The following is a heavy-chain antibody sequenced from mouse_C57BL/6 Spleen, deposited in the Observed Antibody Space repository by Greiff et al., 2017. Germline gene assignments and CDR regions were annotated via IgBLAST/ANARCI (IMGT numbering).Heavy chain of an antibody. D-gene: IGHD4-1*01. V-gene: IGHV2-5*01. CDR3: ARNWDDAMDY. CDR2: IWRGGST. J-gene: IGHJ4*01. Sequence: VKLVESGPGLVQPSQSLSITCTVSGFSLPSYGVHWVRQSPGKGLEWLGVIWRGGSTDYNAAFMSRLSITKDNSKSQVFFKMNSLQADDTAIYYCARNWDDAMDYWGQGTSVTVSS. CDR1: GFSLPSYG.